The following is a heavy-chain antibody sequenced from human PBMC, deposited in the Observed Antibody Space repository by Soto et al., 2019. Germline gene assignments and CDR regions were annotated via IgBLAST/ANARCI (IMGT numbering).Heavy chain of an antibody. J-gene: IGHJ4*02. Sequence: GASVTVSCKASGYTFTGYYMHWVRQAPGQRLEWMGWINAGNGNTKYSQKFQGRVTITRDTSASTAYMELSSLRSEDTAVYYCARVGTGGLFDYWGQGTLVTVSS. CDR3: ARVGTGGLFDY. CDR1: GYTFTGYY. V-gene: IGHV1-3*01. CDR2: INAGNGNT.